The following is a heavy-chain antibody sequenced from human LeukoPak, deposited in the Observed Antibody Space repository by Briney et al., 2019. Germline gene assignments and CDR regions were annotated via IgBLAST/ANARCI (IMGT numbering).Heavy chain of an antibody. CDR3: AGAGNWFDP. Sequence: SETLSLTCTVSSGSISTSNYYCGWVRQPPGRAREWIGNIFYSGSTYYSPSLKSRVTISLDTSRNQFSLKLSSVTAADTAVYYCAGAGNWFDPWGQGTLVTVSS. CDR1: SGSISTSNYY. J-gene: IGHJ5*02. V-gene: IGHV4-39*07. CDR2: IFYSGST. D-gene: IGHD3-10*01.